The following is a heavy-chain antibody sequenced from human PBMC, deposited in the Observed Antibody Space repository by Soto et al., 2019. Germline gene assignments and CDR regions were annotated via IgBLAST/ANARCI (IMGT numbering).Heavy chain of an antibody. CDR3: ARDRHYYDSSGSKLDY. D-gene: IGHD3-22*01. Sequence: QPGGSLRLSCAASGFTFSSYGMHWVRQAPGKGLEWVAVIWYDGSNKYYADSGKGRCTISRDNSKNTLYLQMNSLRAEDTAVYYCARDRHYYDSSGSKLDYWGQGTLVTVSS. CDR2: IWYDGSNK. J-gene: IGHJ4*02. V-gene: IGHV3-33*01. CDR1: GFTFSSYG.